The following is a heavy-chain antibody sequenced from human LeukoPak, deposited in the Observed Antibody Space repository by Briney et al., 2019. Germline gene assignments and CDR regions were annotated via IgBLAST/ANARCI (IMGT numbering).Heavy chain of an antibody. CDR3: ARYCSGGGCKLGYYYYGMDV. V-gene: IGHV3-33*01. Sequence: GGSLRLSCGASGSTFSASDMHWVRQAPGKGLEWVAVIWHDESIKSYADSVKGRFTVSKDNSQTTIYLQMNSLRAEDTALYYCARYCSGGGCKLGYYYYGMDVWGQGTTVTVSS. J-gene: IGHJ6*02. D-gene: IGHD2-15*01. CDR2: IWHDESIK. CDR1: GSTFSASD.